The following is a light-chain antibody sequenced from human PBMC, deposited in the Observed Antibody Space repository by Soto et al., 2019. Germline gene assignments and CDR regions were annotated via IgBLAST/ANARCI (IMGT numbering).Light chain of an antibody. CDR3: VAWDDNLSARV. Sequence: QSVLTQPPSLSGTPGQTGTISCFGSRSNIGSSIVHWYQQLPGAAPKHLIYMNNQRPSGIPDRFSGSKSGTSASLVISGLRSEDEADYYCVAWDDNLSARVFGGGTKLTV. V-gene: IGLV1-47*01. CDR1: RSNIGSSI. J-gene: IGLJ3*02. CDR2: MNN.